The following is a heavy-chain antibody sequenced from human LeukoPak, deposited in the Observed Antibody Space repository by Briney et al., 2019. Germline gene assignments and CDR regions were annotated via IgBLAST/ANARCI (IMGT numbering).Heavy chain of an antibody. CDR1: GGSISSYY. J-gene: IGHJ3*02. V-gene: IGHV4-59*12. CDR3: ARELFVLYNAFDI. CDR2: IYYSGST. Sequence: SETLSLTCTGSGGSISSYYWSWIRQPPGKGLEWIGYIYYSGSTNYNPSLKSRVTISVDTSKNQFSLNLSSVTAADTAVYYCARELFVLYNAFDIWGQGTMVTVSS. D-gene: IGHD3-10*01.